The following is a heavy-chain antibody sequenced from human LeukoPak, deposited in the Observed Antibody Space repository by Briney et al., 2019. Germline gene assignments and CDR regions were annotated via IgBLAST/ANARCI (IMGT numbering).Heavy chain of an antibody. D-gene: IGHD2/OR15-2a*01. CDR2: IPDIGSI. V-gene: IGHV4-59*08. CDR1: GGSFSSYY. J-gene: IGHJ4*02. CDR3: AGHHPRNTVDF. Sequence: SETLSLTCAVYGGSFSSYYWSWIRQPPGKGLEWIAYIPDIGSINYNPSLKSRVTISLDTSKNQFSLKLSSVTAADTAVYYCAGHHPRNTVDFWGQGTLVTVSS.